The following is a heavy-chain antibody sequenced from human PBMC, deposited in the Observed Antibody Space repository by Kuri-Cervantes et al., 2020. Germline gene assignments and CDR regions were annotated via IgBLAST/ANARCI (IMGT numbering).Heavy chain of an antibody. D-gene: IGHD3-9*01. J-gene: IGHJ6*02. CDR3: ARAQGGIFFPYYGMDV. CDR2: MNPNSGNT. V-gene: IGHV1-8*01. Sequence: ASVKVSCKASGYTFTSYDINWVRQATGQGLEWMGWMNPNSGNTGYAQKFQGWVTMTRDTSISTAYMELSRLRSDDTAVYYCARAQGGIFFPYYGMDVWGQGTTVTVSS. CDR1: GYTFTSYD.